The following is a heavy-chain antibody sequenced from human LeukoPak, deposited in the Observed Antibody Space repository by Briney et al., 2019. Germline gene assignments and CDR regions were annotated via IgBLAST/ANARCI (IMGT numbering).Heavy chain of an antibody. CDR2: INPNSGGT. V-gene: IGHV1-2*02. CDR3: ARDSSGLEDAFDI. D-gene: IGHD6-19*01. J-gene: IGHJ3*02. Sequence: ASVKVSCKASGYTFTGYYMHWVRQAPGQGLEWMGWINPNSGGTNYAQKFQGRVIMTRDTSISTAYMELSRLRSDDTAVYYCARDSSGLEDAFDIWGQGTMVTVSS. CDR1: GYTFTGYY.